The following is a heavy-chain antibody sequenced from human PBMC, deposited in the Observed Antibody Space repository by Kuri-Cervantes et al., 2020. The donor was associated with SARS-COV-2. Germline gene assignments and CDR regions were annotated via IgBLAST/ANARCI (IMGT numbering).Heavy chain of an antibody. Sequence: ASVKVSCKASGGTFSSYAISWVRQAPGQGLEWMGWISAYNGNTNYAQNLQGRVTMTIDTSTSTAYMELRSLRSDDTAVYYCARDERMGDYFDYWGQGTLVTVSS. J-gene: IGHJ4*02. CDR1: GGTFSSYA. V-gene: IGHV1-18*01. D-gene: IGHD3-16*01. CDR3: ARDERMGDYFDY. CDR2: ISAYNGNT.